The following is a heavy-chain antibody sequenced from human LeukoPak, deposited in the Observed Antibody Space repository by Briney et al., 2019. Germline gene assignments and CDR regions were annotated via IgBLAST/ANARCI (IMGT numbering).Heavy chain of an antibody. V-gene: IGHV5-51*01. CDR2: IYPRDSDT. D-gene: IGHD6-19*01. CDR3: VRRDAGCDF. J-gene: IGHJ4*02. Sequence: GESLKISCKASGYTFNTYWIGWVRQMPGKGLEWMGMIYPRDSDTRCSPSVQGQVTISADKSINTAYLQWSSLKASDTAIYYCVRRDAGCDFWGQGTLVTVSS. CDR1: GYTFNTYW.